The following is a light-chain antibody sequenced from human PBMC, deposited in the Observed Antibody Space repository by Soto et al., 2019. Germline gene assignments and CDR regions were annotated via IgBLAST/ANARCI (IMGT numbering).Light chain of an antibody. Sequence: LTQSPSFLSASVGDRVTITCRASQGISSRLAWYQQKPGQAPRLLISGASSRATGIPDRFSGSGSGTDFTLTISRLEPEDFAVYYCQQYGSSPMTFGQGTRLEIK. CDR3: QQYGSSPMT. V-gene: IGKV3-20*01. J-gene: IGKJ5*01. CDR1: QGISSR. CDR2: GAS.